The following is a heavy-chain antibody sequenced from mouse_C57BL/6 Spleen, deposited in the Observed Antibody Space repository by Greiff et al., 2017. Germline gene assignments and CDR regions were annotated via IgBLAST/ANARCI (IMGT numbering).Heavy chain of an antibody. CDR3: TRLYYDFDEGYYFDY. CDR2: IYPENSDT. CDR1: GYTFNSYW. J-gene: IGHJ2*01. Sequence: VQLKQSGPVLARPGASVKMSCKTSGYTFNSYWMNWVNQRPGQGLEWIGAIYPENSDTSYNEKFKGKAKLTAVTSASTAYMELSSLTNDDSAVYYCTRLYYDFDEGYYFDYWGQGTTLTVSS. V-gene: IGHV1-5*01. D-gene: IGHD2-4*01.